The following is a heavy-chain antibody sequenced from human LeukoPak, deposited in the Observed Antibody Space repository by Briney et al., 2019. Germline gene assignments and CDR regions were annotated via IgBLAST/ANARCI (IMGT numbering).Heavy chain of an antibody. J-gene: IGHJ6*02. Sequence: SVKVSCKASGGTFSSYAISWERQAPGQGLEWMGRIIPILGIANYAQKFQGRVTITADKSTSTAYMELSSLRSEDTAVYYCARGGNRNDPSGPLYYYGMDVWGQGTTVTVSS. CDR2: IIPILGIA. CDR1: GGTFSSYA. V-gene: IGHV1-69*04. CDR3: ARGGNRNDPSGPLYYYGMDV. D-gene: IGHD1-1*01.